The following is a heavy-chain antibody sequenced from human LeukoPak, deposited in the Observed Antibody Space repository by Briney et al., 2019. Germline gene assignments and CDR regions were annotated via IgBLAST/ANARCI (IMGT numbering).Heavy chain of an antibody. D-gene: IGHD1-26*01. Sequence: PSETLSLTCTVSGGSISSYYWSWIRQPPGKGLEWIGYIYYSGSTNYNPSLKSRVTISVDTSKNQFSLKLSSVTAADTAVYYCAGSGSYYDFDYRGQGTLVTVSS. CDR1: GGSISSYY. CDR3: AGSGSYYDFDY. J-gene: IGHJ4*02. CDR2: IYYSGST. V-gene: IGHV4-59*08.